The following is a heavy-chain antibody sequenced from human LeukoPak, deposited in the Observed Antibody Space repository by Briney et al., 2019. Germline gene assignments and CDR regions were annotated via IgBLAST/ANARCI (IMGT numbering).Heavy chain of an antibody. CDR1: GLTVSTNY. J-gene: IGHJ4*02. D-gene: IGHD1-1*01. V-gene: IGHV3-53*01. Sequence: GGSLRLSCAASGLTVSTNYMSWVRQAPGKGPEWVSVIYSGGSTDYTDSVKGRFIISRDNSKNMLYLQMNSLRAEGTAVYYCARGGRVREFDYWGQGTLVTVSS. CDR2: IYSGGST. CDR3: ARGGRVREFDY.